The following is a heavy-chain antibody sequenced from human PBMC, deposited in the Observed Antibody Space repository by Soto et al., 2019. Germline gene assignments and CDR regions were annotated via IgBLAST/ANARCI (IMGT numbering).Heavy chain of an antibody. CDR1: GGTFSRKA. D-gene: IGHD6-6*01. CDR3: ASSSTSSGADYYGVDV. Sequence: QVQLVQSGAEVKRPGSSVKVSCKASGGTFSRKALSWLRQAPGQGFDWMGGIIPIFRTTNYAQTFQGRVTITADESATTAYMELSGLTSEDTAVYYCASSSTSSGADYYGVDVWGQGTTVTVSS. CDR2: IIPIFRTT. J-gene: IGHJ6*02. V-gene: IGHV1-69*01.